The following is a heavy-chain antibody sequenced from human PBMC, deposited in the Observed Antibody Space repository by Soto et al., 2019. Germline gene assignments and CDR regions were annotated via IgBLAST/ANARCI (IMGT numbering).Heavy chain of an antibody. Sequence: EVHLLESGGGLVQPGGSLRLSCAASGFTFSNYAMTWVRQAPGKGLEWVSVISGTGGGTNNADSAKGRFTTSRDNSKNTLYLQMNSLRAEDTAVYYCAKRAFYGSGIPNYYGMDVWGQGTAVTGSS. CDR3: AKRAFYGSGIPNYYGMDV. CDR1: GFTFSNYA. J-gene: IGHJ6*02. V-gene: IGHV3-23*01. CDR2: ISGTGGGT. D-gene: IGHD3-10*01.